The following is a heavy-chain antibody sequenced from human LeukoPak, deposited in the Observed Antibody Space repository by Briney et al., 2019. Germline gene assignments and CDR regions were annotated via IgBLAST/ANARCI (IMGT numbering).Heavy chain of an antibody. V-gene: IGHV3-53*04. CDR1: GFSVSSNY. CDR3: AREVGGSAFDI. J-gene: IGHJ3*02. CDR2: IYSGGST. Sequence: GGSLRLSCAASGFSVSSNYMSWVRQAPGKGLEWVSIIYSGGSTYYADSVKGRFTISRHNSKNTLYLQMNSLRAEDTAVYYCAREVGGSAFDIWGQGTMVTVSS. D-gene: IGHD3-16*01.